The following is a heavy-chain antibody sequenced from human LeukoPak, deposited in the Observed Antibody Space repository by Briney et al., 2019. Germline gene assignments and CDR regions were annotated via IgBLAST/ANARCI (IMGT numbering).Heavy chain of an antibody. Sequence: PGGSLRLSCAASGFTFSSYAMHWVRQAPGKGLEWVSAISGSGGSTYYADSVKGRFTISRDNSKNTLYLQMNSLRAEDTAVYYCAKGNFYGDYCPWVYWGQGTLVTVSS. CDR1: GFTFSSYA. CDR3: AKGNFYGDYCPWVY. V-gene: IGHV3-23*01. CDR2: ISGSGGST. J-gene: IGHJ4*02. D-gene: IGHD4-17*01.